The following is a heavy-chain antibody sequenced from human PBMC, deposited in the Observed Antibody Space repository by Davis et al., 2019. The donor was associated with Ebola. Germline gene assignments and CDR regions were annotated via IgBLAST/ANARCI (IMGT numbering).Heavy chain of an antibody. CDR2: ISLSGRT. J-gene: IGHJ6*02. CDR3: ATSKGDFYGMDV. V-gene: IGHV4-30-2*01. Sequence: SETLSLTCGVSGGSVSSGDYTWSWIRQPPGKGLAWIGYISLSGRTYYNPSLESRVTMSVDRSENQFSLILTSVTAADTAVYYCATSKGDFYGMDVWGQGTTVTVSS. CDR1: GGSVSSGDYT.